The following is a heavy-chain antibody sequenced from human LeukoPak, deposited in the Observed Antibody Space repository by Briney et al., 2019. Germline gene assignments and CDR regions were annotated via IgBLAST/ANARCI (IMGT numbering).Heavy chain of an antibody. CDR2: FDPEDGET. V-gene: IGHV1-24*01. CDR1: GYTHTELS. Sequence: ASVKVSCKVSGYTHTELSMHWVRQAPGKGLEWMGGFDPEDGETIYAQKFQGRVTMTEDTSTDTAYMELSSLRSEDTAVYYCATQRGYSYGYDYWGQGTLVTVSS. D-gene: IGHD5-18*01. J-gene: IGHJ4*02. CDR3: ATQRGYSYGYDY.